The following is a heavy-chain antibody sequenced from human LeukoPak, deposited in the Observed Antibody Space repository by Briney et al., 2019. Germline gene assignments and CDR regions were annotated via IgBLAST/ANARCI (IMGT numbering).Heavy chain of an antibody. CDR1: GFTFSSYS. V-gene: IGHV3-48*01. Sequence: GGSLRLSCAASGFTFSSYSMNWVRQAPGKGLEWVSYISSSSSTIYYADSVKGRFTISRDNAKNSLYLQMNSLRAEDTAVYYCARDRPGAGYYYMDVWGKGTTVIIFS. CDR3: ARDRPGAGYYYMDV. J-gene: IGHJ6*03. CDR2: ISSSSSTI.